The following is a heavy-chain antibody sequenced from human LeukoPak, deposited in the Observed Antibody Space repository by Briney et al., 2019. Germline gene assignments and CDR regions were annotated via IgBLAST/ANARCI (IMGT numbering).Heavy chain of an antibody. CDR1: GFTFTGYY. CDR2: INPTSGDT. CDR3: ASGYYYDCSGYYSEYFQH. V-gene: IGHV1-2*02. D-gene: IGHD3-22*01. Sequence: ASVKVSCKTSGFTFTGYYMHWVRQAPGQGLEWMGWINPTSGDTNYAQKFQGRVTMTRDTSVSTAYMELSRLRFDDTAVYSCASGYYYDCSGYYSEYFQHWGQGTQVTVSS. J-gene: IGHJ1*01.